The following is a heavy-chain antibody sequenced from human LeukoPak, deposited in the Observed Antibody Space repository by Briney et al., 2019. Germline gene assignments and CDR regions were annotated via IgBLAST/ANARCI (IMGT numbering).Heavy chain of an antibody. V-gene: IGHV1-24*01. Sequence: ASVKVSCQVSGYALTQLSMHWVRQAPGKGFEWMGGIDPKDGETIYAQGFQGRVTMTDDTSTDTTYMELSGLTSEDTALYYCAGDILVSGGSYYHGYWGQGSLVTVSS. CDR1: GYALTQLS. D-gene: IGHD3-3*02. CDR2: IDPKDGET. CDR3: AGDILVSGGSYYHGY. J-gene: IGHJ4*02.